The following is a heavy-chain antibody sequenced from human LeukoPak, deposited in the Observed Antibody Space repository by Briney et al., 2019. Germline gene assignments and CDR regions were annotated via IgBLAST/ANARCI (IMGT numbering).Heavy chain of an antibody. J-gene: IGHJ4*02. D-gene: IGHD3-3*01. V-gene: IGHV3-48*01. Sequence: AGGSLRLSCAASGFTFSSYSMNWVRQAPGKGLEWVSYISSSSSTIYYADSVKGRFTISRDNAKNSLYLQMNILRAEDTAVYYCARDPNSIFGVVTVFDYWGQGTLVTVSS. CDR2: ISSSSSTI. CDR3: ARDPNSIFGVVTVFDY. CDR1: GFTFSSYS.